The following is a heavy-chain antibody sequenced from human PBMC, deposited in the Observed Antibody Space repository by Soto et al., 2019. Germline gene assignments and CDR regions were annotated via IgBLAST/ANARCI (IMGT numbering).Heavy chain of an antibody. CDR2: IIPIFGTA. D-gene: IGHD1-26*01. CDR3: ASFPPGGGSYQSHIDYYYGMDV. CDR1: GGTFSSYA. Sequence: QVQLVQSGSAVPKPGSSVKVSCKASGGTFSSYAISWVLQAPGHGLECMGGIIPIFGTANYAQKFQCRVTITADKSTSTDYMELSSLRSEDTAVYYCASFPPGGGSYQSHIDYYYGMDVWGQGTTVTVSS. J-gene: IGHJ6*02. V-gene: IGHV1-69*06.